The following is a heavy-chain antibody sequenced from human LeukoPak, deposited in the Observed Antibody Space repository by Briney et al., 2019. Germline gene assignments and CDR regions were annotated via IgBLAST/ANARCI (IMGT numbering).Heavy chain of an antibody. Sequence: SETLSLTCTVSGGSISSSSYYWGWIRQPPGKGLEWIGSIYYSGSTYYNPSLKSRVTISVDTSKNQFSLKLSSVTAADTAVYYCAREDARDGYNSFPDYWGQGTLVTVSS. D-gene: IGHD5-24*01. V-gene: IGHV4-39*07. CDR2: IYYSGST. CDR3: AREDARDGYNSFPDY. J-gene: IGHJ4*02. CDR1: GGSISSSSYY.